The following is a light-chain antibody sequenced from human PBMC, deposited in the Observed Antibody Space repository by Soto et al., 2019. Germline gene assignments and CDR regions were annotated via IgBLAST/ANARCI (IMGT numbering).Light chain of an antibody. J-gene: IGLJ2*01. Sequence: QSALTQPPSVSGSPGQSVTISCTGTSSDVGGYNYVSWYQQHPGKAPKLMISEVSKRPSGVPDRFSGSKSGNTASLTVSGLQAEDEADYYCSSFAGNNNLVFGGGTKVTLL. V-gene: IGLV2-8*01. CDR3: SSFAGNNNLV. CDR1: SSDVGGYNY. CDR2: EVS.